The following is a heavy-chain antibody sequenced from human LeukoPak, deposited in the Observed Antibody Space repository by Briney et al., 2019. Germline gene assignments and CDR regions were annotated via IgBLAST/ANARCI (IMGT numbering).Heavy chain of an antibody. Sequence: SQTLSLTCTVSGGSISSGSYYWSWIRQPAGKGLEWIGRIYTSGSTNYNPSLKSRVTISVDTSKNQFSLKLSSVTAADTAVYYCARWRIVATSLDYWGQGTLVTVSS. D-gene: IGHD5-12*01. CDR2: IYTSGST. CDR3: ARWRIVATSLDY. V-gene: IGHV4-61*02. CDR1: GGSISSGSYY. J-gene: IGHJ4*02.